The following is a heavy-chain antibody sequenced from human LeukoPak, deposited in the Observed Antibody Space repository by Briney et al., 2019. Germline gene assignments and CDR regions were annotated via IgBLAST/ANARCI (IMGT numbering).Heavy chain of an antibody. J-gene: IGHJ4*02. CDR2: IHPGDNSA. Sequence: ASVKVSCKASGYTFTTYPIHWVRQAPGQGLEWMGIIHPGDNSATYAQKFQDRVTMTTDTSTSTVYMELSSLRSEDTAMYYCARGLGSGSYYVYWGQGTLVTVAS. CDR3: ARGLGSGSYYVY. CDR1: GYTFTTYP. D-gene: IGHD3-10*01. V-gene: IGHV1-46*01.